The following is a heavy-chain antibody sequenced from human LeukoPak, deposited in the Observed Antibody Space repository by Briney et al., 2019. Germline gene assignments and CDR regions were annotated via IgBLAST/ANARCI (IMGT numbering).Heavy chain of an antibody. D-gene: IGHD3-22*01. CDR3: ARVRMVKQNYYDSSGSPGQFDY. CDR1: GFTFSSYG. Sequence: GGSLRLSFAASGFTFSSYGMHWVRQAPGKGLEWVAFIRYDGSNKYYADSVKGRFTISRDNSKNTLYLQMNSLRAEDTAVYYCARVRMVKQNYYDSSGSPGQFDYWGQGTLVTVSS. J-gene: IGHJ4*02. CDR2: IRYDGSNK. V-gene: IGHV3-30*02.